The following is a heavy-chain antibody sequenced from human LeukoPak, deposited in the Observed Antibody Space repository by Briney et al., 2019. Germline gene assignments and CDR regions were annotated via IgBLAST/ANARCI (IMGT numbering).Heavy chain of an antibody. CDR1: GFTFSIHA. Sequence: GGTLSLSCAASGFTFSIHAMHGVRHAPGKGLEWVAVISYDGSNKYDAASVKRRLTISTDNSKNTLYLQMNSRRAEDTAVYYCARDLSIGSYSGMVYWGQGTLVTVSS. D-gene: IGHD1-26*01. J-gene: IGHJ4*02. CDR2: ISYDGSNK. V-gene: IGHV3-30-3*01. CDR3: ARDLSIGSYSGMVY.